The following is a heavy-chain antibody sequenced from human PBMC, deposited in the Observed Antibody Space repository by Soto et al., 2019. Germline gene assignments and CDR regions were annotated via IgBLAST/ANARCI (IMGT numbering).Heavy chain of an antibody. D-gene: IGHD3-10*01. J-gene: IGHJ4*02. V-gene: IGHV3-23*01. Sequence: GGSLRLSCAASGFTFTNYPMAWVRQAPAKGLEWVSAISGSGGSTFYADSVKGRFTISRDNSKNTVYLQMNSLRVEDTAVYYCAKRPLKFEGSYFDYWGQGTLVTVSS. CDR2: ISGSGGST. CDR1: GFTFTNYP. CDR3: AKRPLKFEGSYFDY.